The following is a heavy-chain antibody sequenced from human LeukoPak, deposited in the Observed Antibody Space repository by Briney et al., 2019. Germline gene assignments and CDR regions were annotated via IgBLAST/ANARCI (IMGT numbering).Heavy chain of an antibody. CDR1: GGSISSYY. CDR3: ARDYYDSSGYRYFDY. D-gene: IGHD3-22*01. V-gene: IGHV4-59*12. Sequence: SETLSLTCTVSGGSISSYYWSWIRQPPGKGLEWIGYIYYSGTTNYNPSLKSRVTISVDTSKNQFSLKLSSVTAADTAVYYCARDYYDSSGYRYFDYWGQGTLVTVSS. CDR2: IYYSGTT. J-gene: IGHJ4*02.